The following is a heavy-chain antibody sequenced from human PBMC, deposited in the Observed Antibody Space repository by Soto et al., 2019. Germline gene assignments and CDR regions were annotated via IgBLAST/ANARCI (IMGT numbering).Heavy chain of an antibody. D-gene: IGHD6-13*01. J-gene: IGHJ6*02. CDR1: GYRFPNYW. Sequence: PGDSLKISCTASGYRFPNYWIGLVRQVPGQGLEWMGIIYPGDSDTKYSPSFQGQVTITADTSLSTVFLQWTSLKAADTAMYYCARXGQQAESDQYQYDIMDAWGQGTTVTVSS. CDR3: ARXGQQAESDQYQYDIMDA. V-gene: IGHV5-51*01. CDR2: IYPGDSDT.